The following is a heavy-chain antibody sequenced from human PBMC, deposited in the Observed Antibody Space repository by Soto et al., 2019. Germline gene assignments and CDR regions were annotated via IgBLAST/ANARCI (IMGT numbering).Heavy chain of an antibody. Sequence: SETLSLTCTVSGGSISSYDWSWIRQPPGKGLEWIGYIYYSGSTNYNPSLKSRVTISVDTSKNQFSLKLSSVTAADTAVYYCAREGSRLAARLGFDYWGQGTLVTVSS. CDR1: GGSISSYD. CDR3: AREGSRLAARLGFDY. CDR2: IYYSGST. V-gene: IGHV4-59*01. D-gene: IGHD6-6*01. J-gene: IGHJ4*02.